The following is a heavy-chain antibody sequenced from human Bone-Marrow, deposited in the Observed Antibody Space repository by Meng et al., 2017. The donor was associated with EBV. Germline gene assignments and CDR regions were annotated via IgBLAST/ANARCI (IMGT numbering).Heavy chain of an antibody. D-gene: IGHD6-25*01. CDR3: ARDYLEQRPGGFDP. V-gene: IGHV4-39*07. CDR1: GGSISSSSYY. CDR2: IYYSGST. Sequence: QLQLPESGPGLVQPSEPLSLTCPVSGGSISSSSYYWGWIRQPPGKGLEWIGSIYYSGSTYYNPSLKSRVTISVDTSKNQFSLKLSSVTAADTAVYYCARDYLEQRPGGFDPWGQGTLVTVSS. J-gene: IGHJ5*02.